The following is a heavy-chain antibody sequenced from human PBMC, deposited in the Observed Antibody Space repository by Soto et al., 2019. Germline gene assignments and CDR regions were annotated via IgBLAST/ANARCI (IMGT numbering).Heavy chain of an antibody. D-gene: IGHD6-19*01. Sequence: SVKVSCKASGYTFSSFYMHWVRQAPVQGLEWMGWINPNSGSTKSSEKFQGRVTMTRDTSISTAYIELSRLTSDDTAVYYCASAAVTGTAGLGFWGQGTQVTVSS. J-gene: IGHJ4*02. CDR1: GYTFSSFY. CDR2: INPNSGST. CDR3: ASAAVTGTAGLGF. V-gene: IGHV1-2*02.